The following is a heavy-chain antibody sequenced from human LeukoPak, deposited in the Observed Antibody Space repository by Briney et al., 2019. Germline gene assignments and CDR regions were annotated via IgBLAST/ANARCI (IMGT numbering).Heavy chain of an antibody. CDR1: GDSITNQY. V-gene: IGHV4-59*11. CDR3: ARVSLYDSSASFFASYYYYMDV. CDR2: MSDSGNT. J-gene: IGHJ6*03. D-gene: IGHD3-22*01. Sequence: SETLSLTCTISGDSITNQYWSWMRQPPGKGLEWIGLMSDSGNTKFHPSLMSRVTMSVDRFKNQVSLKLTSVTAADTAVYYCARVSLYDSSASFFASYYYYMDVWGKGTTVTVSS.